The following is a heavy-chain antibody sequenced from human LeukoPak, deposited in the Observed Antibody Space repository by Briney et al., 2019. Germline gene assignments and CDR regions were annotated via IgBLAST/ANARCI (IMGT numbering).Heavy chain of an antibody. CDR2: IITSGRNT. J-gene: IGHJ3*02. Sequence: GGSLRLSCAASGFTFSQYDMTRVRQAPGKGLEWVSGIITSGRNTYYADSVKGRFTISRDDSKNTLYLQMNSLRAEDTALYYCAKTLRRSFDIWGQGTMVTVSS. CDR3: AKTLRRSFDI. V-gene: IGHV3-23*05. CDR1: GFTFSQYD.